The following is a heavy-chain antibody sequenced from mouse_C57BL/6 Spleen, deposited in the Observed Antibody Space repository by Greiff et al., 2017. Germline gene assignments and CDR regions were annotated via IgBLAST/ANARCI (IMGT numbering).Heavy chain of an antibody. J-gene: IGHJ2*01. CDR2: IYPGDGDT. CDR1: GYAFSSSW. CDR3: AREGREFDY. V-gene: IGHV1-82*01. Sequence: VQLQQSGPELVKPGASVKISCKASGYAFSSSWMNWVKQRPGKGLEWIGRIYPGDGDTNYNGKFKGKATLTADKSSSTAYMQLSSLTSEDSAVYCCAREGREFDYWGQGTTLTVSS.